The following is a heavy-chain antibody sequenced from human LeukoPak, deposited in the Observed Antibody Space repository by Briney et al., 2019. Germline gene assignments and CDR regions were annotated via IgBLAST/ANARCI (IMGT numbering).Heavy chain of an antibody. CDR1: GGSISSGGYS. V-gene: IGHV4-30-2*01. CDR2: IYHSGST. CDR3: ARGYYYGSSYLDY. J-gene: IGHJ4*02. D-gene: IGHD3-10*01. Sequence: SQTLSLTCAASGGSISSGGYSWSWIRQPPGKGLEWIGYIYHSGSTYYNPSLKSRVTILVDRSKNQFSLKLSSVTAADTAVYYCARGYYYGSSYLDYWGQGTLVTVSS.